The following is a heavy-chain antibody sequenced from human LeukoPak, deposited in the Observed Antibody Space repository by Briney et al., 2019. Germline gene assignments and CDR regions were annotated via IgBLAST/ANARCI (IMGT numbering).Heavy chain of an antibody. D-gene: IGHD6-19*01. Sequence: ASVKVSCKASGYTFTSYDINWVRQATGQGLEWMGWMNPNSGNTGYAQKFQGRVTMTRNTSISTAYMGLSSLRSEDTAVYYCARVNTRGIAVADTVLENWFDPWGQGTLVTVSS. V-gene: IGHV1-8*01. CDR1: GYTFTSYD. CDR3: ARVNTRGIAVADTVLENWFDP. J-gene: IGHJ5*02. CDR2: MNPNSGNT.